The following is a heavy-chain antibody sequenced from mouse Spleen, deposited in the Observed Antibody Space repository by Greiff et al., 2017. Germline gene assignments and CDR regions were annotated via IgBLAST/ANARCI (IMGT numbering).Heavy chain of an antibody. CDR1: GYSFTSYY. Sequence: VQLQQSGPELVKPGASVKISCKASGYSFTSYYIHWVKQRPGQGLEWIGWIYPGSGNTKYNEKFKGKATLTADTSSSTAYMQLSSLTSEDSAVYYCAGTDGYPYYFDYWGQGTTLTVSS. CDR3: AGTDGYPYYFDY. J-gene: IGHJ2*01. CDR2: IYPGSGNT. D-gene: IGHD2-3*01. V-gene: IGHV1-66*01.